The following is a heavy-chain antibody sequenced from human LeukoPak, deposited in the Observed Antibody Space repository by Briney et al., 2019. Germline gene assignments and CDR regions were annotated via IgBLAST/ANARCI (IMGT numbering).Heavy chain of an antibody. V-gene: IGHV1-2*02. CDR2: IRGDTGDT. Sequence: ASVTVSCKTSGFRLSDYYFHWVRQAPGQGLEWMGWIRGDTGDTDSPQKFQGRVTMTRDTSINTVYMELSRLTFDDTAMYFCARVRGNSCDYWGQGTLVTVSS. J-gene: IGHJ4*02. CDR3: ARVRGNSCDY. D-gene: IGHD6-13*01. CDR1: GFRLSDYY.